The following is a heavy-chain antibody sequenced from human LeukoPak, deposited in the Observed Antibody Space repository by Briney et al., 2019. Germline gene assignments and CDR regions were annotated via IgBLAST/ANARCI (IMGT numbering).Heavy chain of an antibody. CDR1: GFTFSSYG. Sequence: GSLRLSCAASGFTFSSYGMHWVRQAPGKGLEWVAVISYDGSNKYYADSVKGRFTISRDNSKNTLYLQMNSLRAEDTAVYYCAKEKQQLFFRNWFDPWGQGTLVTVSS. J-gene: IGHJ5*02. CDR2: ISYDGSNK. CDR3: AKEKQQLFFRNWFDP. V-gene: IGHV3-30*18. D-gene: IGHD6-13*01.